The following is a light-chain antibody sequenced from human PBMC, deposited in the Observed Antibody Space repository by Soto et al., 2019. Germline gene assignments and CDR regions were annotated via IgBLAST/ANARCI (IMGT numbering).Light chain of an antibody. CDR3: QQYYTTPTWT. J-gene: IGKJ1*01. V-gene: IGKV4-1*01. Sequence: DIVMTQSPVSLTLSLGERATINCKSSQSVFSRFRNKNYLGWFQQKPGQTPRLLIYWASTRESGVSDRFSGSGSGTDFTLTIDSLQAEDVAVYYCQQYYTTPTWTFGQGIKV. CDR2: WAS. CDR1: QSVFSRFRNKNY.